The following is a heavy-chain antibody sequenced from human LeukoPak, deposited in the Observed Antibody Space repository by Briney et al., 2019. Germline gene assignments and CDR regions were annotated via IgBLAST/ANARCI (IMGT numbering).Heavy chain of an antibody. D-gene: IGHD5-18*01. Sequence: GGSLRLSCAASGFTFSIYWMTWVRQAPGKGLEWVANMNQDGSEIYHVDSVKDRFTISRDNAKKSLYLQMNSLRAEDTAVYYCASLAGKNVDTAMVTWGQGTLVTVSS. CDR2: MNQDGSEI. J-gene: IGHJ4*02. V-gene: IGHV3-7*01. CDR3: ASLAGKNVDTAMVT. CDR1: GFTFSIYW.